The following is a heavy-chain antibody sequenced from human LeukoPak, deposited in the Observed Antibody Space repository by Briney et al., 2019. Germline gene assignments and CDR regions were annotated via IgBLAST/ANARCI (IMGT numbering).Heavy chain of an antibody. CDR2: IYYSGST. J-gene: IGHJ6*03. Sequence: SETPSLTCTVSGGSISSYYWSWIRQPPGKGLEWIGYIYYSGSTNYNPSLKSRVTISVDTSKNQFSLKLSSVTAADTAVYYCARAGGYCSTTSCPFNYFYYYMDVWGKGTTVTVSS. D-gene: IGHD2-2*01. CDR3: ARAGGYCSTTSCPFNYFYYYMDV. V-gene: IGHV4-59*01. CDR1: GGSISSYY.